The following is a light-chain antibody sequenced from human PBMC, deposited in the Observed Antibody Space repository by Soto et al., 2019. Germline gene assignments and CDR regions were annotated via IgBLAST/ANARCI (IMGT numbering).Light chain of an antibody. CDR1: QSISSW. J-gene: IGKJ1*01. Sequence: DIQMTQSPSTLSASVGDRVTITCRASQSISSWLAWYQQKPGKAPKLLIYKASSLESGVPSRFSCSGSGTEFTLTISSLQPDDFATYYCQQYNSILKTFGQGTKVEIK. CDR2: KAS. CDR3: QQYNSILKT. V-gene: IGKV1-5*03.